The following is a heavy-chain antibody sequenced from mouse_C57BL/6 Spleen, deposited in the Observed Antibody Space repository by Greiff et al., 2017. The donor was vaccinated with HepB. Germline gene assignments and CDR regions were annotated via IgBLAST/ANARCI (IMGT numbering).Heavy chain of an antibody. V-gene: IGHV5-6*01. Sequence: EVQVVESGGDLVKPGGSLKLSCAASGFTFSSYGMSWVRQTPDKRLEWVATISSGGSYTYYPDSVKGRFTISRDNAKNTLYLQMSSLKSEDTAMYYCARQGDGNPYFDYWGQGTTLTVSS. J-gene: IGHJ2*01. CDR1: GFTFSSYG. CDR3: ARQGDGNPYFDY. CDR2: ISSGGSYT. D-gene: IGHD1-1*01.